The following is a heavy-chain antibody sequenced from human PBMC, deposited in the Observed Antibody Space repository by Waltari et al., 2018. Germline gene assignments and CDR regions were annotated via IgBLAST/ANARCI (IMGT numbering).Heavy chain of an antibody. Sequence: QVQLVESGGGVVQPGRSLSLSCAASGFTFNSYTMHWVRQAPGKGRKWVASISSTGNNQYYTDSVKGRFTISRDNSRNTLYVQMNSLRGEDTAVYFCARAQMVVTAIPCLDSWGQGTLVTVSS. J-gene: IGHJ4*02. D-gene: IGHD2-21*02. CDR3: ARAQMVVTAIPCLDS. CDR1: GFTFNSYT. CDR2: ISSTGNNQ. V-gene: IGHV3-30*04.